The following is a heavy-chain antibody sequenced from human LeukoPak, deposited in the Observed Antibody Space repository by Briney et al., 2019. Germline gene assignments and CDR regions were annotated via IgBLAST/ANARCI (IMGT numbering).Heavy chain of an antibody. CDR1: GGSISSYY. J-gene: IGHJ4*02. Sequence: SETLSLTCTVSGGSISSYYWSWIRQPPGKRLEWIGYIYYSGSTNYNPSLKSRVTISVDTSKNQFSLKLSSVTAADTAVYYCAGASYDSSGVHWGQGTLVTVSS. CDR3: AGASYDSSGVH. CDR2: IYYSGST. V-gene: IGHV4-59*01. D-gene: IGHD3-22*01.